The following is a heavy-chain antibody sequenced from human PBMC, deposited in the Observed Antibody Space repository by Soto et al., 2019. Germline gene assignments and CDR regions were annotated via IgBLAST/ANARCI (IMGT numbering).Heavy chain of an antibody. D-gene: IGHD3-22*01. Sequence: QVQLQESGPGLVKPSETLSLTCTVSGGSISSYYWSWIRQPPGKGLEWIGYIYYSGSTNYNPSLKSRVTISVDTSKNQFSLKLSSVTAADTAVYYCAREGTYDSSGYRDWGQGTLVTVSS. CDR2: IYYSGST. V-gene: IGHV4-59*01. CDR1: GGSISSYY. CDR3: AREGTYDSSGYRD. J-gene: IGHJ4*02.